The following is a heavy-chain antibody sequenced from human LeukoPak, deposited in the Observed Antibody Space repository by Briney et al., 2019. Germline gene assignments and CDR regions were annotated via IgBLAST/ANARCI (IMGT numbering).Heavy chain of an antibody. CDR3: AKPRQYSGNTEAFDI. V-gene: IGHV3-11*01. J-gene: IGHJ3*02. CDR1: GFTFSDYN. D-gene: IGHD1/OR15-1a*01. Sequence: GGSLRLSCAASGFTFSDYNMNWIRQAPGEGLEWISYISHSGRTIYDADSVKGRFTISRDNAKNSLYLQLNSLRAEDTAVYYCAKPRQYSGNTEAFDIWGQGTMVTVSS. CDR2: ISHSGRTI.